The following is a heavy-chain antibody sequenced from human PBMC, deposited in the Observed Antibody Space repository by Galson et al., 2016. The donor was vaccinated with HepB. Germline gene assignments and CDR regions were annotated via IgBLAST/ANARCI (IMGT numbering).Heavy chain of an antibody. D-gene: IGHD3-3*01. CDR3: GRGELRDSRGGYWARSTRTGNKKITGFYYSGMDV. CDR1: GFTFSNYW. Sequence: SLRLSCAASGFTFSNYWMHWVRQAPGKGLVWVSRINSDGSDTSYADSVKGRFTISRDNAKNTVYLQTNSLRAEDTAVYYCGRGELRDSRGGYWARSTRTGNKKITGFYYSGMDVWGQGTTVTVS. V-gene: IGHV3-74*01. J-gene: IGHJ6*02. CDR2: INSDGSDT.